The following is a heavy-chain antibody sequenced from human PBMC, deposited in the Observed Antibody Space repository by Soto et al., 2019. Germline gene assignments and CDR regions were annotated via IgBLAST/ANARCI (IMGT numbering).Heavy chain of an antibody. J-gene: IGHJ6*02. D-gene: IGHD3-22*01. CDR1: GGTFSSYA. V-gene: IGHV1-69*01. Sequence: QVQLVQSGAEVKKPGSSVKVSCKASGGTFSSYAISWVRQAPGQGLEWMGGIIPIFGTANYAQKFQGRVTITADEATSTAYMELSSLRSEDTAVYYCARGSYYYDSSGYSDYYYYYGMDVWGQGTTVTVSS. CDR3: ARGSYYYDSSGYSDYYYYYGMDV. CDR2: IIPIFGTA.